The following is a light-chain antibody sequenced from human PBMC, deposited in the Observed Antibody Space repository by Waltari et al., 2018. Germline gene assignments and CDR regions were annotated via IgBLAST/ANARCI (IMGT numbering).Light chain of an antibody. Sequence: DINMTPSPSSVSAYVGDRATSTCRASQGINSDLAWYQQKPGKAPKLLIYVASNLQSRVPSRFSGSGSGTDFTLTISSLQPEDFATYYCRQAHSYPLTFGGGTKVEIK. J-gene: IGKJ4*01. CDR2: VAS. CDR1: QGINSD. CDR3: RQAHSYPLT. V-gene: IGKV1-12*01.